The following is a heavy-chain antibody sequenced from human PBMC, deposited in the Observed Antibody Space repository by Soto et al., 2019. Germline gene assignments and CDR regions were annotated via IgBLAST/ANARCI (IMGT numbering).Heavy chain of an antibody. Sequence: SETLSLTCAVYGESFSGHIWTWIRQTPGKGLQWIGQINHSGSASYNPSLKSRVTISVHTSNSHFSLELSSVTAADTAVYYCARGLITGSHYSGGWYYFDSWGQGTQVTVSS. J-gene: IGHJ4*02. CDR1: GESFSGHI. D-gene: IGHD6-19*01. CDR2: INHSGSA. V-gene: IGHV4-34*01. CDR3: ARGLITGSHYSGGWYYFDS.